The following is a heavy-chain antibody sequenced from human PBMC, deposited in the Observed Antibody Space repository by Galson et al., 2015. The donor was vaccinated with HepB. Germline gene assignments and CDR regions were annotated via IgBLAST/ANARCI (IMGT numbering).Heavy chain of an antibody. CDR3: ARQRYVSSFLGDF. J-gene: IGHJ4*02. CDR1: GYMFGSYG. D-gene: IGHD6-6*01. CDR2: ISVFNGNT. V-gene: IGHV1-18*04. Sequence: SVKVSCKASGYMFGSYGLSWVRQAPGQGLEWMGWISVFNGNTNYAQKVQDRVTMTTDTSTTTAYMELRSLTSDDTAVYYCARQRYVSSFLGDFWGQGTLVTVAS.